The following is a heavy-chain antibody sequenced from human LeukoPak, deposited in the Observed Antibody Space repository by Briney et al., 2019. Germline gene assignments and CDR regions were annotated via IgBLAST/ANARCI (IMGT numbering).Heavy chain of an antibody. J-gene: IGHJ4*02. Sequence: ASVKVSCKASGYTFTTYGISWVRQAPGQGLEWMGWISTYNGDTNYAQKLQGRVTMTADTSTSTTYMELRSLRSEDTAVYYCARSLAVGGTRAYWGQGTLVTVSS. D-gene: IGHD6-19*01. CDR3: ARSLAVGGTRAY. CDR1: GYTFTTYG. CDR2: ISTYNGDT. V-gene: IGHV1-18*01.